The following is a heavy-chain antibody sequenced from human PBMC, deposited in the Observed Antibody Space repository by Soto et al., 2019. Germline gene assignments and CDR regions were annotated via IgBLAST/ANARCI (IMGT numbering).Heavy chain of an antibody. D-gene: IGHD6-19*01. Sequence: PGGSLRLSCAASGFTFSNYAMAWVRQAPGKGLEWVSAHTGSGDDTYYADSVEGRFTISRDNSKNTLYLQMNSLTAEDTAIYYCAKETDIAVAATDGFDYWGQGILVTVSS. V-gene: IGHV3-23*01. CDR3: AKETDIAVAATDGFDY. CDR1: GFTFSNYA. J-gene: IGHJ4*02. CDR2: HTGSGDDT.